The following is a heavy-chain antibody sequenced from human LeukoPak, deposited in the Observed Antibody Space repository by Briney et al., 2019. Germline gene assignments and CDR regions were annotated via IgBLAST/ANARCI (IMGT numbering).Heavy chain of an antibody. CDR1: GFPFSSYA. Sequence: GGSLRLSCAASGFPFSSYAMSWVRQAPGKGLEWVSAISGSGGSTYYADSVKGRFTISRDNSKNTLYLQMNSLRAEDTAVYYCAKDMEWELLFPSFDYWGQGTLVTVSS. CDR2: ISGSGGST. CDR3: AKDMEWELLFPSFDY. V-gene: IGHV3-23*01. J-gene: IGHJ4*02. D-gene: IGHD1-26*01.